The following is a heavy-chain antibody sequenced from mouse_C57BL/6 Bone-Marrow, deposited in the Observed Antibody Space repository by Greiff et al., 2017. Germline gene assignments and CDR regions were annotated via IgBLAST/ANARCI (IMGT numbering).Heavy chain of an antibody. V-gene: IGHV5-4*01. Sequence: EVQGVESGGGLVKPGGSLKLSCAASGFTFSSYAMSWVRQTPEKRLEWVATIRDGGSYTYYPDNVKGRFTSARDNAKNYLYLQMSHLKSEDTSRYYCARCLSFGSSYFCYFGVWGTGTTVTVSS. CDR2: IRDGGSYT. D-gene: IGHD1-1*01. J-gene: IGHJ1*03. CDR1: GFTFSSYA. CDR3: ARCLSFGSSYFCYFGV.